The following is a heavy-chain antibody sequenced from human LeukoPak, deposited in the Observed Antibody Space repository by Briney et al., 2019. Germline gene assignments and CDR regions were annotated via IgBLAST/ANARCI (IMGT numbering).Heavy chain of an antibody. J-gene: IGHJ6*02. V-gene: IGHV3-48*02. Sequence: GGSLRLSCAASGFTFSSYNMNWVRQAPGKGLEWVSYISSGSSTRYYADSVKGRFTISRDNAKNSLYLQMNSLRDEDTAVYYCARDRTTVTTIEYGMDVWGQGTTVTVSS. D-gene: IGHD4-17*01. CDR2: ISSGSSTR. CDR1: GFTFSSYN. CDR3: ARDRTTVTTIEYGMDV.